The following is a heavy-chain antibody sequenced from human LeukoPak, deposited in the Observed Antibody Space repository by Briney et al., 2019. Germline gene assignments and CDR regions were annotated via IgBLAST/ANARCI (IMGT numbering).Heavy chain of an antibody. J-gene: IGHJ1*01. CDR1: GFTFSSYA. V-gene: IGHV3-23*01. Sequence: GESLRLSCAASGFTFSSYAMSWVRQAPGKGLEWVSAISGSGGSTYYADSVKGRFTISRDNSEDTLYLKMNSLRAEDTAVYYCAKDGSLYYDSSEWGAQHWGQGTLVTVSS. D-gene: IGHD3-22*01. CDR2: ISGSGGST. CDR3: AKDGSLYYDSSEWGAQH.